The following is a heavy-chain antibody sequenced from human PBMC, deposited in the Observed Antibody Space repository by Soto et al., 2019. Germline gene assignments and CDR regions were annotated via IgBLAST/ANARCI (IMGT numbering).Heavy chain of an antibody. CDR2: ISGSGGST. CDR1: GFTFSSYA. D-gene: IGHD6-13*01. CDR3: AKSIAAAGTHSASPRTHWYFDL. Sequence: EVQLLESGGGLVQPGGSLRLSCAASGFTFSSYAMSWVRQAPGKGLEWVSAISGSGGSTYYADPVKGRFTISRDNSKNTLYLLSNSLRAEDTAVYYCAKSIAAAGTHSASPRTHWYFDLWGRGTLVTVSS. J-gene: IGHJ2*01. V-gene: IGHV3-23*01.